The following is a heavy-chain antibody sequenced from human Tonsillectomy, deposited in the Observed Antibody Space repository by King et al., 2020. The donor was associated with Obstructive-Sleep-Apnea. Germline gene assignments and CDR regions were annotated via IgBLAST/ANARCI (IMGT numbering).Heavy chain of an antibody. V-gene: IGHV3-20*01. Sequence: VQLVESGGRVVRPGGSLRLSCAASGFIFGDHGMHWVRQVPGKGLEWVAGINWSGESSGYADAVKGRFTISRDNAKNSLYLQMNNLRAGDTAFYHCARSPYCSGVKCSYFDYWGQGTLVTVSS. CDR3: ARSPYCSGVKCSYFDY. J-gene: IGHJ4*02. CDR2: INWSGESS. CDR1: GFIFGDHG. D-gene: IGHD2-15*01.